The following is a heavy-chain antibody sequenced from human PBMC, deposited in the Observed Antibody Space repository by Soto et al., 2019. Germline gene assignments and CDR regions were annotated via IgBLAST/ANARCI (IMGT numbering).Heavy chain of an antibody. J-gene: IGHJ4*02. CDR3: ASLGRWTDAY. D-gene: IGHD7-27*01. CDR2: IXSXGXT. V-gene: IGHV3-53*01. Sequence: GESLKISCKGSGYSFTSYWISWVRQVPGKXLXWXXXIXSXGXTXXXXSVKGRFTISRDTYKNTLSLQMNSLRADDTALYYCASLGRWTDAYWGRGTLVTVSS. CDR1: GYSFTSYW.